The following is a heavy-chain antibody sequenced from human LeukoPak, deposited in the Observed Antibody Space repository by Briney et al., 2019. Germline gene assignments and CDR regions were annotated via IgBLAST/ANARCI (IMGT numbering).Heavy chain of an antibody. CDR1: GGSISSGDYY. D-gene: IGHD2-2*01. CDR3: AGGGGGDIVVVPAAIHFDY. J-gene: IGHJ4*02. V-gene: IGHV4-30-4*08. Sequence: PSETLSLTCTVSGGSISSGDYYWSWIRQPPGKGLEWIGYIYYSGSTYYNPSLKSRVTISVDTSKNQFSLKLSSVTAADTAVYYVAGGGGGDIVVVPAAIHFDYWGQGTLVTVSS. CDR2: IYYSGST.